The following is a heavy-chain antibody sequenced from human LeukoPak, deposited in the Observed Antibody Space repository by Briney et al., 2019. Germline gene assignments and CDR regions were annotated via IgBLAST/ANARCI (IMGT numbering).Heavy chain of an antibody. CDR2: ISDTGATT. J-gene: IGHJ4*02. D-gene: IGHD2-8*01. Sequence: PGGSLRLSCAGSGFTFSSYAMSWVRQAPGKGLEWVLAISDTGATTYDADSVKGRFTISRDNSRSTLYLQMNSLRAEDTALYYCAKDTSIGRYCTNGVCSPFDYWGQGTLVTVSS. CDR1: GFTFSSYA. CDR3: AKDTSIGRYCTNGVCSPFDY. V-gene: IGHV3-23*01.